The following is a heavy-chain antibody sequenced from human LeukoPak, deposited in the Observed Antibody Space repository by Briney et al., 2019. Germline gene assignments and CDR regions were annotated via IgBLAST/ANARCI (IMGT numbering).Heavy chain of an antibody. CDR3: AELGITMIGGV. CDR1: GLTFSSYE. Sequence: PGGSLRLSCAASGLTFSSYEMNWVRQAPGKGLEWVSYISSSGSIIYYADSVKGRFTISRDNAKNSLYLQMNSLRAEDTAVYYCAELGITMIGGVWGKGTTVTISS. D-gene: IGHD3-10*02. CDR2: ISSSGSII. V-gene: IGHV3-48*03. J-gene: IGHJ6*04.